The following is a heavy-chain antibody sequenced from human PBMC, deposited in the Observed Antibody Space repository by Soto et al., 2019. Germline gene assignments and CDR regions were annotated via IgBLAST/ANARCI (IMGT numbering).Heavy chain of an antibody. CDR1: GGTFSSYA. CDR3: ARSRRYYYDSSCSLDAFDI. V-gene: IGHV1-69*01. D-gene: IGHD3-22*01. J-gene: IGHJ3*02. CDR2: IIPIFGTA. Sequence: QVQLVQSGAEVKKPGSSVKVSCKASGGTFSSYAISWVRQAPGQGLEWMGGIIPIFGTANYAQKFQGRVTITADETTSTAYMELSRLRSEDTAVYYCARSRRYYYDSSCSLDAFDIWGQGTMVTVSS.